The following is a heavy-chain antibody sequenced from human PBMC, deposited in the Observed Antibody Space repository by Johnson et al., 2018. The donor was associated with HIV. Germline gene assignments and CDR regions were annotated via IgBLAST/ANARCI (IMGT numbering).Heavy chain of an antibody. CDR1: GFTFSTYA. D-gene: IGHD7-27*01. J-gene: IGHJ3*01. CDR2: IRYDGSNK. V-gene: IGHV3-30*02. Sequence: QVQLVESGGGVVQPGGSLRLSCAASGFTFSTYAMHWVRQAPGKGLEWVALIRYDGSNKYYADSVKGRFTISRDNSKNTLYLQMNSLRTEDTAVYYCAKDDNWGYVVGAFDFWGLGTMVTVSS. CDR3: AKDDNWGYVVGAFDF.